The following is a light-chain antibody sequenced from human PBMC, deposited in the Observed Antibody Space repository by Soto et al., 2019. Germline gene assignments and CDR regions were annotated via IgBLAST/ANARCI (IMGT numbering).Light chain of an antibody. CDR2: AAS. J-gene: IGKJ1*01. Sequence: DIQMTQSPSSLSASVGDRVTITCRASQTITNYLNWYQQKPGKAPKLLIYAASTLLSGVPSRFTGGGSGTDFTLTIDSRQPEDFATYFCQQSYSSPWTFGQGTTVEI. CDR1: QTITNY. V-gene: IGKV1-39*01. CDR3: QQSYSSPWT.